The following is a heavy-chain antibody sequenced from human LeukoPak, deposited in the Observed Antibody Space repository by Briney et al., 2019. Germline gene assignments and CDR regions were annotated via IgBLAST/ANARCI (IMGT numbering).Heavy chain of an antibody. CDR1: GYTFTGYY. CDR2: INPNSGGT. V-gene: IGHV1-2*02. CDR3: ATLYYDILTGYFDAFDI. D-gene: IGHD3-9*01. Sequence: ASVKVSCKASGYTFTGYYMHWLRQAPGQGLEWMGWINPNSGGTNYAQKFQGRVTMTRDTSISTAYMELSRLRSDDTAVYYCATLYYDILTGYFDAFDIWGQGTMVTVSS. J-gene: IGHJ3*02.